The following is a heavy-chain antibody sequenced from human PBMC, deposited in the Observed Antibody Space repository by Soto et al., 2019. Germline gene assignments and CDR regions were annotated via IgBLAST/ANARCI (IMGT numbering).Heavy chain of an antibody. CDR2: ISSSSSYI. Sequence: LRLSCAASGFTFSRYSMNWVRQAPGKGLEWVSSISSSSSYIYYADSVKGRFTISRDNAKNSLYLQMNSLRAEDTAVYYCARDRRSPNYYGMDVWGQGTTVTVSS. CDR1: GFTFSRYS. CDR3: ARDRRSPNYYGMDV. V-gene: IGHV3-21*01. J-gene: IGHJ6*02.